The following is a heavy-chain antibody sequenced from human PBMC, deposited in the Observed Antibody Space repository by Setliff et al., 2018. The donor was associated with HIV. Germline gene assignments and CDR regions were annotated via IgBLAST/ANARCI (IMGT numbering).Heavy chain of an antibody. Sequence: PGGSLRLSCTASGFTFGDYPMSWVRQGPGKGLEWVGFIRSRAYGGTREYAASVKGRFTSSRDDSKSIDYLQMNSLKTGDTAVYYCTTASDSTNYDDGFDLWGQGTRGTVSS. CDR3: TTASDSTNYDDGFDL. J-gene: IGHJ3*01. CDR2: IRSRAYGGTR. D-gene: IGHD4-4*01. V-gene: IGHV3-49*04. CDR1: GFTFGDYP.